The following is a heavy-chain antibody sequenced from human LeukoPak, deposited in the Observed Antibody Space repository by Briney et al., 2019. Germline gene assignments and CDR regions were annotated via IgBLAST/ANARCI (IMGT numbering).Heavy chain of an antibody. V-gene: IGHV4-59*08. Sequence: PSETLSLTCTVSGGSISSYSWSWIRQPPGKGLEWIGSMYYSGSTNYNPSLKSRVTMSVDTSKNQFSLRLSSVTAADTAVYYCARVTTIFGVVTDYWGQGTLVTVSS. CDR1: GGSISSYS. J-gene: IGHJ4*02. CDR3: ARVTTIFGVVTDY. D-gene: IGHD3-3*01. CDR2: MYYSGST.